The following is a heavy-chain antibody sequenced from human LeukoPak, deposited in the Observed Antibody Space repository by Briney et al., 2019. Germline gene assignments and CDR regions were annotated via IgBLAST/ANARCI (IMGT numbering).Heavy chain of an antibody. CDR1: GFTFSSYS. Sequence: PGGSLRLSCAASGFTFSSYSMNWVRQAPGKGLEWVSSISSSSSYIYYADSVKGRFTISRDNSKNTLYLQMNSLRAEDTAVYYCAKDQGAYYDSSGYYPRVERYDAFDIWGQGTMVTVSS. D-gene: IGHD3-22*01. CDR2: ISSSSSYI. J-gene: IGHJ3*02. CDR3: AKDQGAYYDSSGYYPRVERYDAFDI. V-gene: IGHV3-21*04.